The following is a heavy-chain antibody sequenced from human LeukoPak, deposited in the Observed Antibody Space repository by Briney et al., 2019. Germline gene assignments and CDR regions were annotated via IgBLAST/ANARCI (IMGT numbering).Heavy chain of an antibody. V-gene: IGHV3-23*01. D-gene: IGHD2-15*01. CDR3: AKEWSPNDY. J-gene: IGHJ4*02. Sequence: GGSLRLSCAVSGLGFSSYAMSWVRQAPGKGLEWVSSISISGDTTNYADSVKGRFTISRDNSKNTLFLQMNSLRAEDTAVYYCAKEWSPNDYWGQGTRVTVSS. CDR1: GLGFSSYA. CDR2: ISISGDTT.